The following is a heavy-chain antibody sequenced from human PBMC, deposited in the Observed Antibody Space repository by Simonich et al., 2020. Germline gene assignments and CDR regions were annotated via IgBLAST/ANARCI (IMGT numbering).Heavy chain of an antibody. D-gene: IGHD3-10*01. Sequence: GAEVKKPWASVKVSCQAFGFPFHGQYMHWVRQAPGQGREWMGRINPNSGGTNYAQKFQGRVTMTRDTSISTAYMELSRLRSDDTAVYYCARVPGIYYYYGMDVWGQGTTVTVSS. CDR2: INPNSGGT. CDR3: ARVPGIYYYYGMDV. V-gene: IGHV1-2*06. J-gene: IGHJ6*02. CDR1: GFPFHGQY.